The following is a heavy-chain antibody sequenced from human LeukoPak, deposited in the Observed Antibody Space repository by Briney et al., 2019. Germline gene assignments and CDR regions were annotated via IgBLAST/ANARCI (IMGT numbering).Heavy chain of an antibody. J-gene: IGHJ5*02. Sequence: GASVKVSCKASVYTFTSYDINWVRQATGQGLECMGWMNPNSGNTGYAQKFQGRVTMTRNTSISTAYMELSSLRSEDTAVYYCARGGALLLWFGELFRKYNWFDPWGQGTLVNVSS. CDR3: ARGGALLLWFGELFRKYNWFDP. D-gene: IGHD3-10*01. V-gene: IGHV1-8*01. CDR1: VYTFTSYD. CDR2: MNPNSGNT.